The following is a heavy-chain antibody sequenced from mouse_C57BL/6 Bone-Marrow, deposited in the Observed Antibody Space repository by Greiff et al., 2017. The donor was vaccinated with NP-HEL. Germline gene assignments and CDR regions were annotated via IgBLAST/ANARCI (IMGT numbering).Heavy chain of an antibody. CDR1: GFNIKDYY. V-gene: IGHV14-2*01. Sequence: VQLKESGAELVKPGASVKLSCTASGFNIKDYYMHWVKQRTEQGLEWIGRIDPEDGETKYAPKFQGKATITADTSSNTAYLQLSSLTSEDTAVYYCARKVVATYWYFDVWGTGTTVTVSS. D-gene: IGHD1-1*01. CDR3: ARKVVATYWYFDV. CDR2: IDPEDGET. J-gene: IGHJ1*03.